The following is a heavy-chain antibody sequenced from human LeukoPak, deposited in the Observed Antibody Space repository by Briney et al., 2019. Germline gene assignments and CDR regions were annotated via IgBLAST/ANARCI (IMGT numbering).Heavy chain of an antibody. CDR3: ARGRFEGSYYNYYFDY. CDR1: GGTFSSYA. Sequence: GASVKVSCKASGGTFSSYAISWVRQAPGQGLEWMGGIIPIFGTANYAQKFQGRVTITTDESTSTAYMELSSLRSEDTAVYYCARGRFEGSYYNYYFDYWGQGTLVTVSS. D-gene: IGHD1-26*01. J-gene: IGHJ4*02. V-gene: IGHV1-69*05. CDR2: IIPIFGTA.